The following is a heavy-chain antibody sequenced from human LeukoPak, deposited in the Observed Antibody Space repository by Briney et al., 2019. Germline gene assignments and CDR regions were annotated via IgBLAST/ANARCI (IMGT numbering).Heavy chain of an antibody. CDR3: ARGGDFWSGPYYFDY. Sequence: PSETLSLTCSVSGGSMSGYYWSWIRQSPGKGLEWIGYIYYTGNTNYNPSLKSRVILSVDTSKSQFSLKLTSVTAADTAVYYCARGGDFWSGPYYFDYWGQGTLVTVSS. J-gene: IGHJ4*02. V-gene: IGHV4-59*01. D-gene: IGHD3-3*01. CDR1: GGSMSGYY. CDR2: IYYTGNT.